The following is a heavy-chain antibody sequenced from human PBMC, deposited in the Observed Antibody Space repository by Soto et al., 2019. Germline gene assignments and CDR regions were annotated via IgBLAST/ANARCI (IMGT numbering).Heavy chain of an antibody. V-gene: IGHV4-30-4*01. J-gene: IGHJ4*02. D-gene: IGHD3-9*01. CDR3: ARAVDWFDPRRYFDF. Sequence: SETRSLTWSVSGGSSSSAGDCWSWNHQPPGQGLEWIAYIYYRASAYHNPSLKSRVTISVDTSKHQFSLELSSVTAADTAVYYCARAVDWFDPRRYFDFWGQGTLVTLSS. CDR2: IYYRASA. CDR1: GGSSSSAGDC.